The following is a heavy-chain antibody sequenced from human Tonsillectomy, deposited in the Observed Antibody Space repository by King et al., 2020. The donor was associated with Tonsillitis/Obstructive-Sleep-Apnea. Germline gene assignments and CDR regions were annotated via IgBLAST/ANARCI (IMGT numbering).Heavy chain of an antibody. V-gene: IGHV7-4-1*02. CDR2: INTNTGKP. D-gene: IGHD2-15*01. CDR1: GYTFINYA. CDR3: AREVVVVAATPGVFDN. J-gene: IGHJ4*02. Sequence: QLVQSGSDLKRPGASVNISCKASGYTFINYAINWVRQAPGQGLEWMGWINTNTGKPTYAQGFTGRFVFSMDTSVSTTYLQISSLKAEDTAVYYCAREVVVVAATPGVFDNWGQGTLVTVSS.